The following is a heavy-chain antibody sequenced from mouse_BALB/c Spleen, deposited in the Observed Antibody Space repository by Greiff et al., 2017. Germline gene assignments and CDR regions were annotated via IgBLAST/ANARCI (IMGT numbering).Heavy chain of an antibody. Sequence: EVQLVESGGGLVKPGGSLKLSCAASGFAFSSYDMSWVRQTPEKRLEWVAYISSGGGSTYYPDTVKGRFTISRDNAKNTLYLQMSSLKSEDTAMYYCARHVYGNHYYAMDYWGQGTSVTVSS. J-gene: IGHJ4*01. CDR2: ISSGGGST. CDR1: GFAFSSYD. CDR3: ARHVYGNHYYAMDY. V-gene: IGHV5-12-1*01. D-gene: IGHD2-10*02.